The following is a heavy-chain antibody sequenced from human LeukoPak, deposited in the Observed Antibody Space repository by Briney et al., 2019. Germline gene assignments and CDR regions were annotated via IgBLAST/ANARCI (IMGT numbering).Heavy chain of an antibody. CDR1: GGSISSSSYY. J-gene: IGHJ4*02. D-gene: IGHD1-20*01. CDR2: IYYSGST. CDR3: AREPLYNWNYVDY. Sequence: SETLSLTCTVSGGSISSSSYYWGWIRQPPGKGLEWIGSIYYSGSTYYNPSLKSRVTISVDTSKNQFSLKLSSVTAADTAVYYCAREPLYNWNYVDYWGQGTLVTVSS. V-gene: IGHV4-39*07.